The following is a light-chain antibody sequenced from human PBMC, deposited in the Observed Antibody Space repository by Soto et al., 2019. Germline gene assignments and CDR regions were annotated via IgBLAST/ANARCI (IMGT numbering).Light chain of an antibody. V-gene: IGLV2-14*01. CDR3: VSYTDTDTLV. CDR2: EVT. J-gene: IGLJ1*01. CDR1: NTDVGQDNS. Sequence: QSVLTQPASVSGSRGQSITISCVGRNTDVGQDNSVSWYQQGPGKAPKLLIFEVTNRPSGVPSRFSGSRSANTASLTISGLQPDDEGDYFCVSYTDTDTLVFGTGTKVTVL.